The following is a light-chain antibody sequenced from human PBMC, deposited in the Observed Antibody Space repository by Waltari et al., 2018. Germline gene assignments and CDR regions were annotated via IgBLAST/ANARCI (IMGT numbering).Light chain of an antibody. J-gene: IGKJ5*01. Sequence: IVLTQSPGTLSLSPGESATLSCRASQSISSTSLAWYQQKPGQAPSLLIYAASSRATGIPDRFSGSGSGTDFTLTINRLEPEDFAVYYCQQSDTSSVTFGQGTRLEIK. V-gene: IGKV3-20*01. CDR2: AAS. CDR3: QQSDTSSVT. CDR1: QSISSTS.